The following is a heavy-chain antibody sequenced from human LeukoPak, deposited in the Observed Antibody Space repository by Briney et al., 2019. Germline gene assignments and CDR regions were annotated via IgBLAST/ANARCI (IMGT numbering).Heavy chain of an antibody. J-gene: IGHJ4*02. CDR3: AKDQHSYALDF. D-gene: IGHD5-18*01. Sequence: GGSLRLSCAASAFTISSYGMHGVRQAPGKGLEWVAVTSYDGSHKNYADSVKGRFTISRDNSKNTLELQMSSLRAEDTAVYYCAKDQHSYALDFWGQGTLVTVSS. CDR1: AFTISSYG. V-gene: IGHV3-30*18. CDR2: TSYDGSHK.